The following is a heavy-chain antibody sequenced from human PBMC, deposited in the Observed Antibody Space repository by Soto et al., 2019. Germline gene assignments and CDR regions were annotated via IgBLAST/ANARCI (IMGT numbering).Heavy chain of an antibody. V-gene: IGHV1-69*13. CDR2: IIPIFGTA. Sequence: SVKVSCKASGGTFSSYAISWVRQAPGQGLEWMGGIIPIFGTANYAQKFQGRVTITADESTSTAYMELSSLRSEDTAVYYCARRGITMVRGVIASLGGSHFDYWGQGTLVTVSS. CDR1: GGTFSSYA. J-gene: IGHJ4*02. D-gene: IGHD3-10*01. CDR3: ARRGITMVRGVIASLGGSHFDY.